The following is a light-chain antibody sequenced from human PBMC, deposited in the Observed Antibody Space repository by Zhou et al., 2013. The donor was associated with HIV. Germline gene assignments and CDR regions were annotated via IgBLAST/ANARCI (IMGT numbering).Light chain of an antibody. Sequence: DIQMTQSPSSLSAYVGDRVSITCRASQSITSYLNWYQQKPGKAPKVLIYGASILHSGVPSRFSGSGSGTDFTLTISSLQPEDFATYYCQQSYRPPWTFGQGTKVEIK. CDR2: GAS. J-gene: IGKJ1*01. V-gene: IGKV1-39*01. CDR3: QQSYRPPWT. CDR1: QSITSY.